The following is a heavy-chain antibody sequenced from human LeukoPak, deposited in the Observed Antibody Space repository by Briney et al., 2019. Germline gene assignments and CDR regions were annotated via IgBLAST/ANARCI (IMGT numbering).Heavy chain of an antibody. J-gene: IGHJ4*02. CDR3: ARDRVAYYYDSNSESPGLE. CDR2: ISGSGGST. CDR1: GFTFSSYS. V-gene: IGHV3-23*01. Sequence: GGSLRLSCAASGFTFSSYSMNWVRQAPGKGLEWVSSISGSGGSTYYADSVKGRVTISRDNSKNTLYLQMNSLRAGDTAVYYCARDRVAYYYDSNSESPGLEWGQGTLVTVSS. D-gene: IGHD3-22*01.